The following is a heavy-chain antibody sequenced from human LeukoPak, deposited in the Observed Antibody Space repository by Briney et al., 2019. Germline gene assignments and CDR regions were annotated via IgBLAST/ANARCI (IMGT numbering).Heavy chain of an antibody. CDR2: IIPIFGTA. CDR3: ASLSNAQYAFDI. Sequence: SVKVSCKASGGTFSSYAISWVRQAPGQGLEWMGRIIPIFGTANSAQKFQGRVTITTDESTSTAYMELSSLRSEDTAVYYCASLSNAQYAFDIWGQGTMVTVSS. CDR1: GGTFSSYA. J-gene: IGHJ3*02. V-gene: IGHV1-69*05. D-gene: IGHD2-2*01.